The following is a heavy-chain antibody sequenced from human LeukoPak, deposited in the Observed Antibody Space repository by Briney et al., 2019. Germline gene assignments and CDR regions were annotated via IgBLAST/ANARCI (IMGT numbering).Heavy chain of an antibody. J-gene: IGHJ4*02. V-gene: IGHV3-21*01. CDR1: GFTFSSYS. CDR2: ISSSSSYI. Sequence: PGGSLRLSCAASGFTFSSYSMNWVRQAPGKGLEWVSSISSSSSYIYYADSVKGRFTISRDNAKNSLYLQMNSLRAEDTAVYYCARDDGSGYSPADYWGQGTLVTVSS. CDR3: ARDDGSGYSPADY. D-gene: IGHD5-12*01.